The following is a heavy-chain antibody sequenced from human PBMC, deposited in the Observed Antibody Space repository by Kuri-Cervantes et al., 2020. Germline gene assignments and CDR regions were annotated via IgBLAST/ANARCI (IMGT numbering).Heavy chain of an antibody. V-gene: IGHV3-30*03. J-gene: IGHJ6*02. CDR2: ISYDGSNK. CDR1: GFTFSSYG. Sequence: GESLKISCAASGFTFSSYGMHWVRQAPGKGLEWVAVISYDGSNKYYADSVKGRFTISRDNSKNMLYLQMNSLRAEDTAVYYCARAASMDVWGQGTTVTVSS. CDR3: ARAASMDV.